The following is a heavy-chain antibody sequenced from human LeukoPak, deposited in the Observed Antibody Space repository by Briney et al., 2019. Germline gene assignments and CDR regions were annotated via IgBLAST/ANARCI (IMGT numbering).Heavy chain of an antibody. CDR3: AGSDA. CDR1: GGTFSTYP. CDR2: RIAVFPAP. Sequence: SVKVSCKASGGTFSTYPINWVRQAPGQGLEWMGGRIAVFPAPNYAQKFQGRITVTTDESTATAYMELSSLRSDDTAVYYCAGSDAWGQGTLVTVSS. J-gene: IGHJ5*02. V-gene: IGHV1-69*05.